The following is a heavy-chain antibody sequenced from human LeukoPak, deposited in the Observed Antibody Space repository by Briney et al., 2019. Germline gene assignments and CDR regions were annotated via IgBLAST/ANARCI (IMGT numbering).Heavy chain of an antibody. CDR2: ISPTGSTT. Sequence: LPGGSLRLSCTASGFSFSGHWMHWARQLPGKGLVWVSRISPTGSTTSYADSVKGRFTVSRDNAKNTLYLQVNNLRAEDTAVYYCARGPNSNWSGLDFWGQGTLLTVSS. CDR3: ARGPNSNWSGLDF. V-gene: IGHV3-74*01. D-gene: IGHD6-6*01. CDR1: GFSFSGHW. J-gene: IGHJ4*02.